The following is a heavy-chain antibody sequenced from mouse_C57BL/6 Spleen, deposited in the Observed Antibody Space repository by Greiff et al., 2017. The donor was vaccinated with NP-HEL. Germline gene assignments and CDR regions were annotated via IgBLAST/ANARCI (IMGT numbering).Heavy chain of an antibody. J-gene: IGHJ3*01. V-gene: IGHV1-82*01. Sequence: VQLQQSGPELVKPGASVKISCKASGYAFSSSWMNWVKQRPGKGLEWIGRIYPGDGDTNYNGKFKGKATLTADKSSSTAYMQLSSLTSEDSAVYFCARPFITTVVATKAWFAYWGQGTLVTVSA. CDR1: GYAFSSSW. CDR2: IYPGDGDT. CDR3: ARPFITTVVATKAWFAY. D-gene: IGHD1-1*01.